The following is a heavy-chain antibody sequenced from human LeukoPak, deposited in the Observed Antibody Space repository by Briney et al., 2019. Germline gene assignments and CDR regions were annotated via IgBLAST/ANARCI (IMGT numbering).Heavy chain of an antibody. Sequence: GGSLRLSCAASGFTFSSYWMSWVRQAPGKGLEWVANIKQDGSEKYYVDSVKGRFAISRDNAKNSLYLQMNSLRAEDTAVYYCARARLPRNYDFWSGYYTYYYYYMDVWGKGTTVTVSS. J-gene: IGHJ6*03. D-gene: IGHD3-3*01. V-gene: IGHV3-7*01. CDR2: IKQDGSEK. CDR3: ARARLPRNYDFWSGYYTYYYYYMDV. CDR1: GFTFSSYW.